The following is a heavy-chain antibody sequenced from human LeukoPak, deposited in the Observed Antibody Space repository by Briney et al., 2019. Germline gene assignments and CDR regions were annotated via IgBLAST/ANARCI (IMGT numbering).Heavy chain of an antibody. CDR3: AEVRADYDVLTAIFDY. V-gene: IGHV3-30*18. J-gene: IGHJ4*02. CDR2: ISYDGSKK. CDR1: GFTFSSYG. Sequence: PGRSLRLSCAASGFTFSSYGMHWVRQAPGKGLEWVAVISYDGSKKYYADSVKGRFTISRDNSKNTLFLQMNSLRAEDTAVYYCAEVRADYDVLTAIFDYWGQGTLVTVSS. D-gene: IGHD3-9*01.